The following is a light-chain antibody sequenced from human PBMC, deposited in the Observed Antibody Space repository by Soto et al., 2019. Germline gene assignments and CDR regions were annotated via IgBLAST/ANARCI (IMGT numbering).Light chain of an antibody. V-gene: IGKV3-15*01. J-gene: IGKJ1*01. CDR3: QPYNNWPRT. CDR2: GAS. CDR1: QSVSSN. Sequence: EIVMTQSPATLSVSPGERATLSCRASQSVSSNLAWYQQKPGQAPRLLIYGASTRATGIPARFSGSGSGTEFTLTISSLQSEDFAVDYCQPYNNWPRTFGQGTKVEIK.